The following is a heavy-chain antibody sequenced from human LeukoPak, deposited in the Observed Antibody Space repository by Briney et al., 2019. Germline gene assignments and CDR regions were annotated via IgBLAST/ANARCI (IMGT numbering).Heavy chain of an antibody. CDR3: ARGGSPSDH. Sequence: GGSLRLSCAASGFTFSSYWMHWVRQSPGKGLVWVSRIHLDGRTTNYADSVKGRFTVSRDNAENILYLQMDSLRPDDTAVYYCARGGSPSDHWGQGTLVTVSS. D-gene: IGHD3-16*01. CDR1: GFTFSSYW. V-gene: IGHV3-74*01. CDR2: IHLDGRTT. J-gene: IGHJ4*02.